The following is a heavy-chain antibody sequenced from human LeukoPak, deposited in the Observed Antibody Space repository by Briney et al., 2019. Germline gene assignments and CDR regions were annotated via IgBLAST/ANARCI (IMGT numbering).Heavy chain of an antibody. CDR3: ARGSSSWFWYFDH. D-gene: IGHD6-13*01. Sequence: GGSLRLSCAASGFTFSSYWMSWVRQAPGKGLEWVANIKQDGSEKYYVDSVKGRFTISRDNAKNSLYLQMTSLRAEDTAVYYCARGSSSWFWYFDHWGQGTLVTVSS. J-gene: IGHJ4*02. CDR1: GFTFSSYW. V-gene: IGHV3-7*03. CDR2: IKQDGSEK.